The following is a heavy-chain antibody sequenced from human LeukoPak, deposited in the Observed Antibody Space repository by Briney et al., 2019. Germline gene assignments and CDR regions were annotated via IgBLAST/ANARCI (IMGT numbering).Heavy chain of an antibody. V-gene: IGHV3-23*01. CDR1: GFTFSSYA. CDR3: AGYYYDSSGYYNYFDY. J-gene: IGHJ4*02. D-gene: IGHD3-22*01. CDR2: ISGSGGST. Sequence: GGSLRLSCAASGFTFSSYAMSWVRRAPGEGLEWVSAISGSGGSTYYADSVKGRFTISRDNSKNTLYLQMNSLRAEDTAVYYCAGYYYDSSGYYNYFDYWGQGTLVTVSS.